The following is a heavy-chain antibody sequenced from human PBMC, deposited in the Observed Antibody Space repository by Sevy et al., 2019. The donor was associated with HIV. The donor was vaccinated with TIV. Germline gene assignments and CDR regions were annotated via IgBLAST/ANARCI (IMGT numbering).Heavy chain of an antibody. CDR2: MYNTWGT. CDR3: ARHQTTAVLYAFDL. V-gene: IGHV4-59*08. Sequence: SETLSLTCTVSGGSISSYLWSWIRQPPGRGLEWIGYMYNTWGTNYNPSLKSRVTLSLDTSKNQFSLKLCSVTAADTALYYCARHQTTAVLYAFDLWGQGTMVTVSS. J-gene: IGHJ3*01. D-gene: IGHD2-21*02. CDR1: GGSISSYL.